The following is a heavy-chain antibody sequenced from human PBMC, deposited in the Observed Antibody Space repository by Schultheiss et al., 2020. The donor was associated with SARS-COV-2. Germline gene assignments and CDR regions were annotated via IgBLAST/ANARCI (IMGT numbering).Heavy chain of an antibody. D-gene: IGHD1-26*01. Sequence: GSLRLSCAASGFTFSSYGMHWVRQAPGKGLEWIGYIYHSGSTYYNPSLKSRVTISVDTSKNQFSLHLNSVTPEDTAVYYCARGGSYPLDYWGQGTLVTVSS. CDR1: GFTFSSYG. V-gene: IGHV4-34*01. CDR2: IYHSGST. CDR3: ARGGSYPLDY. J-gene: IGHJ4*02.